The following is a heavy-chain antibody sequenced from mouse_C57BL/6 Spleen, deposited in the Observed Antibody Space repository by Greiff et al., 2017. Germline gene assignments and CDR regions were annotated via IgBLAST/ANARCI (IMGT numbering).Heavy chain of an antibody. J-gene: IGHJ1*03. CDR2: IGPGSGST. CDR3: ARSVHYGSSGYWYFDV. Sequence: QVQLQQSGAELVKPGASVKISCKASGYTFTDYYINWVKQRPGQGLEWIGKIGPGSGSTYYNEKFKGKATLTADKSSSTAYMQLSSLTSEDSAVYFCARSVHYGSSGYWYFDVWGTGTTVTVSS. CDR1: GYTFTDYY. V-gene: IGHV1-77*01. D-gene: IGHD1-1*01.